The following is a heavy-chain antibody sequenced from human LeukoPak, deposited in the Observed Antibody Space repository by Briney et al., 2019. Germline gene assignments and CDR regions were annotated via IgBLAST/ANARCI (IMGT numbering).Heavy chain of an antibody. V-gene: IGHV3-23*01. J-gene: IGHJ3*02. Sequence: GGSLRLSCAASGFTFSSYAMSWVRQAPGKGLEWVSAISGSGGSTYYADSVKGRFTISRDNSKNTLYLQMNSLRAEDTAVYYCAEGTRGAAARASAFDIWGQGTMVTVSS. CDR3: AEGTRGAAARASAFDI. CDR2: ISGSGGST. CDR1: GFTFSSYA. D-gene: IGHD6-13*01.